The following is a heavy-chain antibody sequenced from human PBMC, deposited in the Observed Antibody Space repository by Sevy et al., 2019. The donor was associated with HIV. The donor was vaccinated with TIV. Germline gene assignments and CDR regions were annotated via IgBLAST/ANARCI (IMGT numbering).Heavy chain of an antibody. CDR1: GFTFSSYA. CDR3: ARDGLGGFAQTLDV. J-gene: IGHJ6*02. V-gene: IGHV3-30*04. Sequence: GGSLRLSCAASGFTFSSYAMLWVRQAPGKGLDWVALISYDGSNKYYADSVKGRFTISRDNDKNTLYLEMNSLRPEDTAVYYCARDGLGGFAQTLDVWGQGSTVTVSS. CDR2: ISYDGSNK. D-gene: IGHD3-16*01.